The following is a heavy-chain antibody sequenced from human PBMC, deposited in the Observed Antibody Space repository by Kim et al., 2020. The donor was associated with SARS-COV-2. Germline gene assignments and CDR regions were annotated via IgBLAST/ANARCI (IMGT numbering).Heavy chain of an antibody. CDR3: TTHTGGNYYFDY. J-gene: IGHJ4*02. D-gene: IGHD3-16*01. V-gene: IGHV3-15*01. CDR1: GFTFSNAW. Sequence: GGSLRLSCAASGFTFSNAWMSWVRQAPGKGLEWVGRIKSKTDGGTTDYAAPVKGRFTISRDDSKNTLYLQMNSLKTEDTAVYYCTTHTGGNYYFDYWGQGTLVTVSS. CDR2: IKSKTDGGTT.